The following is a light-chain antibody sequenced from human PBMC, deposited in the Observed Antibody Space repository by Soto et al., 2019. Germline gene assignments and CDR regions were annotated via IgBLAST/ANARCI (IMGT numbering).Light chain of an antibody. CDR3: QVWDSSSDHSYV. CDR1: NIGSKS. V-gene: IGLV3-21*04. J-gene: IGLJ1*01. CDR2: YDS. Sequence: SSELTQPPSVSVAPGKTARITCGGNNIGSKSVHWYQQKPGQAPVLVIYYDSDRPSGIPERFSGSKSGNTATLTISRVEAGDEADYYCQVWDSSSDHSYVFGTGTKLTVL.